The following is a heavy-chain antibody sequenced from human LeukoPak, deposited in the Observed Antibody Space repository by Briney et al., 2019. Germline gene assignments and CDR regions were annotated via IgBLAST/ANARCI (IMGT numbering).Heavy chain of an antibody. CDR3: ARGTSSWGSGAFDI. CDR2: IYYSWST. CDR1: GGSISSYY. J-gene: IGHJ3*02. Sequence: SETLSLTCPVSGGSISSYYWSWIRQPPGKGLEWIGYIYYSWSTNYNPSLKSRVTISVDTSKNQFSLKLSSVTAADTAVYYCARGTSSWGSGAFDIWGQGTMVTVSS. D-gene: IGHD7-27*01. V-gene: IGHV4-59*01.